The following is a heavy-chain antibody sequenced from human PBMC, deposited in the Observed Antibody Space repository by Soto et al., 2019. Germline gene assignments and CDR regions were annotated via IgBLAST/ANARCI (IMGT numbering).Heavy chain of an antibody. Sequence: GGSLRLSCTASGFTFGDYAMSWVRQAPGKGLEWVGFIRSKAYGGTTEYAASVKGRFTISRDDSKSIAYLQMNSLKTEDTAVYYCTRAGNYYDSSGYYYLDYWGQGTLVTVSS. J-gene: IGHJ4*02. CDR3: TRAGNYYDSSGYYYLDY. V-gene: IGHV3-49*04. CDR1: GFTFGDYA. D-gene: IGHD3-22*01. CDR2: IRSKAYGGTT.